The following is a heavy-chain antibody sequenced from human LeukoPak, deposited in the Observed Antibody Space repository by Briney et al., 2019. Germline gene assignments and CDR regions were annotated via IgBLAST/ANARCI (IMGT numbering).Heavy chain of an antibody. CDR1: GGSFSGYY. Sequence: SETLSLTCAVYGGSFSGYYWSWIRQPPGKGLEWIGEINHSGSTNYNPSLKSRVTISVDTSKNQFSLKLSSVTAADTAVYYCAGVLGYCSSTSCYLYYYYYGMDVWGQGTTVTVSS. D-gene: IGHD2-2*01. J-gene: IGHJ6*02. CDR2: INHSGST. CDR3: AGVLGYCSSTSCYLYYYYYGMDV. V-gene: IGHV4-34*01.